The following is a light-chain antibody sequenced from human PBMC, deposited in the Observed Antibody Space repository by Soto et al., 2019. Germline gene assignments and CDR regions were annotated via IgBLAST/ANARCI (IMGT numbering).Light chain of an antibody. CDR3: QQYGSSQYT. J-gene: IGKJ2*01. Sequence: EIVLTQSPGTLSLSPGERATLSCRASQSVSSSYLAWYQQKPGQAPRLLIYGASSRATGIPDRFSGSGSGTAFTLTISRLEPEDFPVYYCQQYGSSQYTFGQGTKLEIK. CDR1: QSVSSSY. CDR2: GAS. V-gene: IGKV3-20*01.